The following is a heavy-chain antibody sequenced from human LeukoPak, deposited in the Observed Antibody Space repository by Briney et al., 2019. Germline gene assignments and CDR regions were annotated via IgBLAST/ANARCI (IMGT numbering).Heavy chain of an antibody. CDR2: ISGSGYST. CDR3: ANLPGYSSGWYEVNY. V-gene: IGHV3-23*01. D-gene: IGHD6-13*01. Sequence: GGSVRLSCGASGFTFSSYAMRWVRQAPGKGLEWVTGISGSGYSTYYADSVEGRFTIPRDNSRNTLYLQMNSPRAEDTAVYYCANLPGYSSGWYEVNYWGQGTLVTVSS. CDR1: GFTFSSYA. J-gene: IGHJ4*02.